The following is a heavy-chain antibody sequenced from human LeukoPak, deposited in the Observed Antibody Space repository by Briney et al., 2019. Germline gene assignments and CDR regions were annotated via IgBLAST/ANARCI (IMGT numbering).Heavy chain of an antibody. Sequence: ASVKVSCKASGYTFTTFDINWVRQATGQGLEWMGSMNPNSGNTGHAQKFQGRVTMTRDTSISTAYMELSSLKSEDTAVYYCAREVTLAGYWYFDHWGRGTLVTVSS. CDR3: AREVTLAGYWYFDH. D-gene: IGHD4-23*01. CDR1: GYTFTTFD. J-gene: IGHJ2*01. CDR2: MNPNSGNT. V-gene: IGHV1-8*01.